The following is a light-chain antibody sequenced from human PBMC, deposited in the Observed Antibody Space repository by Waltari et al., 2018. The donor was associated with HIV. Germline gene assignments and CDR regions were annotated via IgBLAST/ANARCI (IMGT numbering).Light chain of an antibody. CDR2: GAS. V-gene: IGKV3-15*01. CDR1: QNVIRN. CDR3: QQYNDWPLT. J-gene: IGKJ4*01. Sequence: EIVMTQSPASLSVSPGERATLSCRAGQNVIRNLAWYQQKPGQVSRLLIYGASTRASGIPARFSGSGSGTEFTLTISSLQSEDFAVYFCQQYNDWPLTFGGGTKVEI.